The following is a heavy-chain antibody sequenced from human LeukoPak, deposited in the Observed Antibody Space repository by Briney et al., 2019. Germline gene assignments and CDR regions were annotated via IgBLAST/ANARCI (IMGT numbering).Heavy chain of an antibody. D-gene: IGHD4-17*01. J-gene: IGHJ4*02. CDR2: IIPIFHSA. Sequence: SVKVSCKACGGIFSSSAINWVRQAPGQGLAWMGGIIPIFHSANYTQKFQGRLSITADESTRTVYMELNSLRFEDTAVYYCASYSDNMYWGQGTRVTVSS. V-gene: IGHV1-69*13. CDR1: GGIFSSSA. CDR3: ASYSDNMY.